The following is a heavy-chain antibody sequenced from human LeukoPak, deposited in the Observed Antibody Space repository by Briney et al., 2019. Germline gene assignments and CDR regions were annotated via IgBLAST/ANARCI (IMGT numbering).Heavy chain of an antibody. CDR2: INPNSGGT. V-gene: IGHV1-2*02. CDR1: GYTFTGYY. Sequence: GASVKVSCKASGYTFTGYYMHWVRQAPGQGLEWMGWINPNSGGTNYAQKFQGRATMTRDTSISTAYMELSRLRSDDTAVYYCARVNILTGYYAPLNYYGMDVWGQGTTVTVSS. J-gene: IGHJ6*02. CDR3: ARVNILTGYYAPLNYYGMDV. D-gene: IGHD3-9*01.